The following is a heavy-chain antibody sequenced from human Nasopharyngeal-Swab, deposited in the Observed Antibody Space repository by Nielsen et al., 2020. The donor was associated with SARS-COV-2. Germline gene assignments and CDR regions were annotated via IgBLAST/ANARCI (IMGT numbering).Heavy chain of an antibody. Sequence: SVKVSCKASGGTFSSYAISWVRQAPGQGLEWMGGIIPIFGTANYAQKFQGRVTITADESTSTAYMELSSLRSEDTAVYYCASSDRSLIVVVPAALSYYYGMDVWGQGTTVTVSS. V-gene: IGHV1-69*13. CDR1: GGTFSSYA. CDR3: ASSDRSLIVVVPAALSYYYGMDV. CDR2: IIPIFGTA. D-gene: IGHD2-2*01. J-gene: IGHJ6*02.